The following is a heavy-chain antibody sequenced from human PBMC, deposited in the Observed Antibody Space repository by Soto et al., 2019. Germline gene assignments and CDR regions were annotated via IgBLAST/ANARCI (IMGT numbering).Heavy chain of an antibody. J-gene: IGHJ4*02. CDR3: ARDPPDFDSGFDY. CDR1: GDSVSNNGAT. D-gene: IGHD2-15*01. CDR2: AYYRSRWRY. Sequence: SQTLSLTCAICGDSVSNNGATWNWIRQSPSRGLEWLGRAYYRSRWRYDYATSVRGRITINPDTSKNQFSLQLNSVTPEDTAVYYCARDPPDFDSGFDYWGQGTPVTVSS. V-gene: IGHV6-1*01.